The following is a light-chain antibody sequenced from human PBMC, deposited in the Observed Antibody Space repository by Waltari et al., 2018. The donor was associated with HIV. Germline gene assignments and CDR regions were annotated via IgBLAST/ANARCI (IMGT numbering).Light chain of an antibody. V-gene: IGLV1-47*01. CDR2: RSN. Sequence: QSGLTQPPSASGTPGQRLSISCAGNNYNIGSNFVFWYRQIPGAAPTLLVYRSNQRPSGVGDRFSGSRSGASASLVISGLRVEDEADYYCASWDDGLRGHVFGSGTTVSV. J-gene: IGLJ1*01. CDR3: ASWDDGLRGHV. CDR1: NYNIGSNF.